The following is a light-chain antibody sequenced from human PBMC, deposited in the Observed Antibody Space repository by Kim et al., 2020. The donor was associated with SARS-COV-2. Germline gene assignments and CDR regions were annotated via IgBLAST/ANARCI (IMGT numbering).Light chain of an antibody. V-gene: IGLV2-14*03. Sequence: PGQSITISGTGTKSDVGDYDYVSWYQQHPGKAPKLMIYDVSNRPSGVSNRFSGSKSGNTASLTISGLQAEDEADYYCSSYTSSSTVFGGGTQLTVL. J-gene: IGLJ2*01. CDR2: DVS. CDR3: SSYTSSSTV. CDR1: KSDVGDYDY.